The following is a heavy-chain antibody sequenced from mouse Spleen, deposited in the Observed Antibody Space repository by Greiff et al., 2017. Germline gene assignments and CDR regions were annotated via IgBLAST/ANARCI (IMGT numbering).Heavy chain of an antibody. CDR2: INPSSGYT. D-gene: IGHD2-1*01. V-gene: IGHV1-4*01. Sequence: QVQLQQSGAELARPGASVKMSCKASGYTFTSYTMHWVKQRPGQGLEWIGYINPSSGYTKYNQKFKDKATLTADKSSSTAYMQLSSLTSEGSAVYYCARTGGNYDAMDYWGQGTSVTVSS. CDR3: ARTGGNYDAMDY. J-gene: IGHJ4*01. CDR1: GYTFTSYT.